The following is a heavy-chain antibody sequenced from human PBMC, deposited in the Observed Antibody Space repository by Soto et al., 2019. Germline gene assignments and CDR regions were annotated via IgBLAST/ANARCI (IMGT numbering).Heavy chain of an antibody. J-gene: IGHJ5*02. CDR1: GFSFSNYA. CDR2: ISASGGST. V-gene: IGHV3-23*01. D-gene: IGHD3-10*01. Sequence: PGGSLRLSCAASGFSFSNYALSGVRQAPGKGLEWVSIISASGGSTFYADSVKGRCTISIDNSKNTLYLEMNNLRAEDTAVYYCAKVRLYIRGVIHNWLDPWGQGNLVTVSS. CDR3: AKVRLYIRGVIHNWLDP.